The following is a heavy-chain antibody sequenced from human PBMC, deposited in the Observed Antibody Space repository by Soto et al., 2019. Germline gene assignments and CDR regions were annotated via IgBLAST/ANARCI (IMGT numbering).Heavy chain of an antibody. CDR1: GGSVSSGSYY. V-gene: IGHV4-61*01. CDR3: ARAVSEYSSSSLGWFDP. Sequence: SETLSLTCTVSGGSVSSGSYYWSWIRQPPGKGLEWIGYIYYSGSTNYNPSLKSRVTISVDTSKNQFSLKLSSVTAADTAVYYCARAVSEYSSSSLGWFDPWGQGTLVTVSS. J-gene: IGHJ5*02. D-gene: IGHD6-6*01. CDR2: IYYSGST.